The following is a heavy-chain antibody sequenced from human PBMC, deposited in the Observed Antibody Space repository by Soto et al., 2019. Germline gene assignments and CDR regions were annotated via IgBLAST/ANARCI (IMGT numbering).Heavy chain of an antibody. CDR1: GGSISSYY. Sequence: SETLSLTCTVFGGSISSYYWSWIRQPPGKGLEWIGYIYYSGSTNYNPSLKSRVTISVDTSKNQFSLKLSSVTAADTAVYYCARGHYGGNSELDYWGQGTLVTVSS. CDR2: IYYSGST. J-gene: IGHJ4*02. V-gene: IGHV4-59*01. D-gene: IGHD4-17*01. CDR3: ARGHYGGNSELDY.